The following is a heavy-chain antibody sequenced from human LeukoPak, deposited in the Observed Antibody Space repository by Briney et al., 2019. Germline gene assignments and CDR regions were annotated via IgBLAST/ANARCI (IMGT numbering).Heavy chain of an antibody. D-gene: IGHD3-22*01. V-gene: IGHV6-1*01. J-gene: IGHJ6*02. Sequence: SQTLSLTRAISGDSVSSNSAAWNWIRQSPSRGLEWLGRTYYRSKWYNDYAVSVKSRITINPDTSKNQFSLQLYSVTPEDTAVYYCARGLARTDSSGYFSRYYYGMDVWGQGTTVTVSS. CDR3: ARGLARTDSSGYFSRYYYGMDV. CDR1: GDSVSSNSAA. CDR2: TYYRSKWYN.